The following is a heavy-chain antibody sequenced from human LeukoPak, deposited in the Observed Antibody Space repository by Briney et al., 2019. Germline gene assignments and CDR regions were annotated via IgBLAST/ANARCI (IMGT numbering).Heavy chain of an antibody. CDR3: AKDISIAVAGTPFDY. D-gene: IGHD6-13*01. CDR1: GFSFSSYW. Sequence: GGSLRLSCAASGFSFSSYWMSWVRQAPGKGLEWVTNINQDGSEKYYVDSVKGRFTISRDNAKNSLYLQMNSLRAEDTALYYCAKDISIAVAGTPFDYWGQGTLVTVSS. J-gene: IGHJ4*02. V-gene: IGHV3-7*03. CDR2: INQDGSEK.